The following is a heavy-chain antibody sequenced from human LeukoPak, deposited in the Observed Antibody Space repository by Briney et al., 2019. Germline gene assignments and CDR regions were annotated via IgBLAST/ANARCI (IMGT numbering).Heavy chain of an antibody. V-gene: IGHV4-38-2*02. CDR3: ARDTRTAQGFDY. D-gene: IGHD2-15*01. CDR2: IFQSGHT. CDR1: DYSISSGYY. Sequence: SETLSLTCTVSDYSISSGYYWGWVRQPPGKGLEWTGSIFQSGHTYYSPSLKSRVTISVDTSNNRFSLSLSAVTAADTAIYYCARDTRTAQGFDYWGQGILVTVSS. J-gene: IGHJ4*02.